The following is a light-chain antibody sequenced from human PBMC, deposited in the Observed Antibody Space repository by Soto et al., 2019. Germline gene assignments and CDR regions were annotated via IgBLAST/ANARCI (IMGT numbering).Light chain of an antibody. CDR3: LSYAGSYIYV. CDR1: NSDVGGYNS. CDR2: DVS. V-gene: IGLV2-11*01. J-gene: IGLJ1*01. Sequence: QSALTQPRSVSGSPGQSVTISCTGTNSDVGGYNSVSWYQQHPGKAPQLIIYDVSKRPSGVPDRFSASKSGNTASLTISGLQAEDEAEYYCLSYAGSYIYVFGTGTKLTVL.